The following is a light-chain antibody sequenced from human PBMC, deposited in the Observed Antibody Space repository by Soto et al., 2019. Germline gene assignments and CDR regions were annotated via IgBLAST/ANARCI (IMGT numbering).Light chain of an antibody. CDR2: DVS. Sequence: QSALTQPASVSGSPGQSITISCTGTSSDVGGYNYVSWYQQHPGKAPKLMIYDVSNRPSGFSNRFSGSKSGNTASLTISGLKAEYEADYYCSSYTSSTTLVFAGGTELTVL. J-gene: IGLJ2*01. V-gene: IGLV2-14*03. CDR3: SSYTSSTTLV. CDR1: SSDVGGYNY.